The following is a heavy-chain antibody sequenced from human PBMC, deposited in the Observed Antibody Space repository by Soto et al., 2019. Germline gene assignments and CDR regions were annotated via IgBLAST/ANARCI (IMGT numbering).Heavy chain of an antibody. V-gene: IGHV1-46*03. J-gene: IGHJ5*02. CDR3: ARDHPMTTVTTKEFDP. CDR2: INPSGGST. Sequence: ASVKVSCKASGYTFTSYYMHWVRQAPGQGLEWMGIINPSGGSTSYAQKFQGRVTMTRDTSTSTVYMELSSLRSEDTAVYYCARDHPMTTVTTKEFDPWGQGTLVTVSS. CDR1: GYTFTSYY. D-gene: IGHD4-17*01.